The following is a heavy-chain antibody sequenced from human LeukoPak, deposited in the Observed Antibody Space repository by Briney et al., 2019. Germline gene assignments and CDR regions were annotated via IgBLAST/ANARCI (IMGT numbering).Heavy chain of an antibody. V-gene: IGHV3-11*01. CDR1: GFTFSDHW. Sequence: GGSLRLSCAVSGFTFSDHWMSWIRQAPGKGLAWVSYIFNSGSSIYYADSVKGRFTISSDNAKNSLFLQMNSLRGDGTAVYYCARGHYGLDYWGQGTLVTVSS. J-gene: IGHJ4*02. D-gene: IGHD4-17*01. CDR2: IFNSGSSI. CDR3: ARGHYGLDY.